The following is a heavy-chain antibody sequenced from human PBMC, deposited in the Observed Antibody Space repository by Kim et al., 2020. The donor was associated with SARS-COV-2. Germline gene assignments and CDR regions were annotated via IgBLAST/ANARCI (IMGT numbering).Heavy chain of an antibody. CDR2: VYPGDSDA. J-gene: IGHJ6*02. D-gene: IGHD2-8*01. CDR1: GYSFSNFW. V-gene: IGHV5-51*01. Sequence: GESLKISCKGSGYSFSNFWIVWVRQMPGKGLEVMGIVYPGDSDARYTPSFQGQVIISADKSISTAYLQWSSLEASDTAMYYCTRLTWGAGMVFPREYREGRQGLDVWGQGTTVTVSS. CDR3: TRLTWGAGMVFPREYREGRQGLDV.